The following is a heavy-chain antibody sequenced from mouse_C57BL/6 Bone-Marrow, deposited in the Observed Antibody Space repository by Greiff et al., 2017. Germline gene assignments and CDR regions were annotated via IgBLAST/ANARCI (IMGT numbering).Heavy chain of an antibody. Sequence: QVQLQQSGAELVRPGASVTLSCKASGYTFTDYEMHWVKQTPVHGLEWIGAIDPETGGTAYNQKFKGKAILTADKSSSTAYMALRSLTSEDSAVYYCTRWQAYDGSSGDFDYWGQGTTLTVSS. CDR3: TRWQAYDGSSGDFDY. V-gene: IGHV1-15*01. CDR1: GYTFTDYE. D-gene: IGHD1-1*01. J-gene: IGHJ2*01. CDR2: IDPETGGT.